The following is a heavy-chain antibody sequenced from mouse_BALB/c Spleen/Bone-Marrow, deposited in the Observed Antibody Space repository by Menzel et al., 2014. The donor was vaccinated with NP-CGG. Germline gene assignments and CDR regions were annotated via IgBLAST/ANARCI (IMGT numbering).Heavy chain of an antibody. Sequence: EVKVVESGGGLVQPGDSLRLSCATSGFTFSDFYMEWVRQPPGKRLEWIAASRNKAKHYTTEYSASVKGRFIVSRDTSQSILYPQMNALRAEDTAIYYCARDVGYGNYFVYWGQGTLVTVSA. D-gene: IGHD2-10*02. CDR2: SRNKAKHYTT. J-gene: IGHJ3*01. CDR1: GFTFSDFY. V-gene: IGHV7-1*02. CDR3: ARDVGYGNYFVY.